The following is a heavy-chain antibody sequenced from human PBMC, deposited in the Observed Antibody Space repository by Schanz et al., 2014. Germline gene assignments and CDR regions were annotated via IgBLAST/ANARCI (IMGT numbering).Heavy chain of an antibody. Sequence: EVHLLESGGGLVPPGGSLRLSCLASGFAFSSYGMNWLRQAPGKGLEWVSVIGVDGTTTYYADSVKGRFTISRDNSKNTLYLQMNSLRAEDTAVYYCAKTPREYCNYDNCPNWFDSWGQGTLVTASS. J-gene: IGHJ5*01. CDR1: GFAFSSYG. CDR3: AKTPREYCNYDNCPNWFDS. D-gene: IGHD2-15*01. CDR2: IGVDGTTT. V-gene: IGHV3-23*01.